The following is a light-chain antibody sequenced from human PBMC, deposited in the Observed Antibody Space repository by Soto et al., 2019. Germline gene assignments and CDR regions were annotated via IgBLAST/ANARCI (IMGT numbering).Light chain of an antibody. V-gene: IGKV1-12*01. CDR2: AAS. CDR1: QGISSW. CDR3: QQANSFPWT. Sequence: DIQMTQSPSSVSASVGXRVTMTCRASQGISSWLXWYQQKPGKAPKLLIYAASSLQSGVPSRFSGSGSGTDFTLTISGLQPEDLATYYCQQANSFPWTFGQGTKVEIK. J-gene: IGKJ1*01.